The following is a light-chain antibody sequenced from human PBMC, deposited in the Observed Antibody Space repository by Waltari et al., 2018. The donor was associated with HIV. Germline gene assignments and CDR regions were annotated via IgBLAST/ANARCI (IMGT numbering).Light chain of an antibody. CDR1: QRISSH. Sequence: DIQMTQSPPSLSASVAHRVTIICRASQRISSHLNWYQQKPGKAPKLLISVASNLQSGVPSRFSGSGSGTDFTLTISSLQPEDFATYYCQQSYSTPLTFGGGTKVEIK. CDR3: QQSYSTPLT. J-gene: IGKJ4*01. CDR2: VAS. V-gene: IGKV1-39*01.